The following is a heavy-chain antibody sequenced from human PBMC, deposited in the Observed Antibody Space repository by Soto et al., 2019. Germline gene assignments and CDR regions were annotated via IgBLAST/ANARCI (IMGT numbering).Heavy chain of an antibody. D-gene: IGHD6-19*01. CDR3: ARGYSSGWYYFDY. CDR2: IYYSGST. J-gene: IGHJ4*02. V-gene: IGHV4-59*01. CDR1: GGSISSYY. Sequence: SETLSLTCTVSGGSISSYYWSWIRQPPGKGLEWIGYIYYSGSTNYNPSLKSRVTISVDTSKNQFSLKLSSVTAADTAVYYCARGYSSGWYYFDYWGQGTLVTVSS.